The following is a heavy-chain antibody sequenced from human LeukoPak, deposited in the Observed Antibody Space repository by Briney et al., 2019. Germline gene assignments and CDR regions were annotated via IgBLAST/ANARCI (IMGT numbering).Heavy chain of an antibody. CDR3: AGDRGYYYDSSGYYHGDC. CDR1: GYTFTSYG. CDR2: ISAYNGNT. Sequence: ASVKVSCKASGYTFTSYGISWVRQAPGQGLEWMGWISAYNGNTNYAQKLQGRVTMTTDTSTSTAYMELRSLRSDDTAVYYCAGDRGYYYDSSGYYHGDCWGQGTLVTVSS. J-gene: IGHJ4*02. V-gene: IGHV1-18*01. D-gene: IGHD3-22*01.